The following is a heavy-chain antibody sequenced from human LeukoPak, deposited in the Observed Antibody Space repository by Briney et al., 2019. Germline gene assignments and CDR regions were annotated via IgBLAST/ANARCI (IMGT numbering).Heavy chain of an antibody. CDR1: GFTFSDYY. CDR2: ISGSGGST. D-gene: IGHD3-10*01. J-gene: IGHJ3*02. Sequence: GGSLRLSCAASGFTFSDYYMSWIRQAPGKGLEWVSAISGSGGSTYYADSVKGRFTISRDNSKNTLYLQMNSLRAEDTAVYYCAKELWFGEGAFDIWGQGTMVTVSS. CDR3: AKELWFGEGAFDI. V-gene: IGHV3-23*01.